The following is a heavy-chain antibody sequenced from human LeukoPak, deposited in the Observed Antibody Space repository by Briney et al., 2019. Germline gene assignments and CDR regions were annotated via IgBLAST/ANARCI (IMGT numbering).Heavy chain of an antibody. J-gene: IGHJ5*02. V-gene: IGHV4-59*08. D-gene: IGHD3-22*01. Sequence: SETLSLTCTVSGAXINNNFWTWIRQPPGKGLEWIGYIYSSGSANYNPSLKSRVTISGDTSKNQISLKLTSVTAADTAVYFCARHRDYYDTWGQGTLVTVSS. CDR3: ARHRDYYDT. CDR2: IYSSGSA. CDR1: GAXINNNF.